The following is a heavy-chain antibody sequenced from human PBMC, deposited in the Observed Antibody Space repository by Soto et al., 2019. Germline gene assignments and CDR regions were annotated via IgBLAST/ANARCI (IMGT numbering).Heavy chain of an antibody. Sequence: ASVKVSCKASGYTFTSYGISRVRQAPGQGLEWMGWISAYNGNTNYAQKLQGRVTMTTDTSTSTAYMELRSLRSDDTAVYYCARAKTYYDFWSGYYTAGLSYWFDPWGQGTLVTVS. V-gene: IGHV1-18*04. CDR1: GYTFTSYG. D-gene: IGHD3-3*01. CDR3: ARAKTYYDFWSGYYTAGLSYWFDP. CDR2: ISAYNGNT. J-gene: IGHJ5*02.